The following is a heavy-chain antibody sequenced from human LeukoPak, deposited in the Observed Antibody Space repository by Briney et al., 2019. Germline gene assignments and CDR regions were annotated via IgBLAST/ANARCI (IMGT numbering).Heavy chain of an antibody. CDR2: IKQDGSEK. CDR3: ASITYGDRSFDY. V-gene: IGHV3-7*03. J-gene: IGHJ4*02. Sequence: TGGSLRLSCAASGLTFRTYAMSWVRQAPGKGLEWVANIKQDGSEKYYVDSVKGRFTISRDNAKNSLYLQMNSLRAEDTAVYYCASITYGDRSFDYWGQGTLVTVSS. CDR1: GLTFRTYA. D-gene: IGHD4-17*01.